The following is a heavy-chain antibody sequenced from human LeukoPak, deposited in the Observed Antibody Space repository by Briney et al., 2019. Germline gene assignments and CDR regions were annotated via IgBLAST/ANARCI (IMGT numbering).Heavy chain of an antibody. J-gene: IGHJ6*03. CDR1: GGSFSGYY. CDR2: INHSGST. D-gene: IGHD5-18*01. Sequence: SEILSLTCTVYGGSFSGYYRSCFRQPPGRGLEWIGEINHSGSTNYNPSLKSRVTISVDTSKNQFSLKLSSVTAADTAVYYCARGPTYSYGNYYYYYYVDVWGRGTTVTVSS. CDR3: ARGPTYSYGNYYYYYYVDV. V-gene: IGHV4-34*01.